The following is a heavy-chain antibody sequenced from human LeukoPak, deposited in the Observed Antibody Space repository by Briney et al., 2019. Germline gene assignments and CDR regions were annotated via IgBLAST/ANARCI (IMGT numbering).Heavy chain of an antibody. V-gene: IGHV1-2*02. D-gene: IGHD6-6*01. CDR3: VRQLADFDY. J-gene: IGHJ4*02. CDR1: GYTFTGYY. Sequence: ASVKVSCKASGYTFTGYYMHWVRQAPGQGLEWMGWINPNSGGTNYAQKFQGRVTMNRDTSISTSYMELSRLRSDDTAVYYRVRQLADFDYWGQGTLVTVSS. CDR2: INPNSGGT.